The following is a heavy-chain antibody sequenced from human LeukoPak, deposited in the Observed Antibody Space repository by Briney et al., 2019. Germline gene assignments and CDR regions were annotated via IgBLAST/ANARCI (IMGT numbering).Heavy chain of an antibody. CDR3: TTFDYAAFLI. CDR2: VSSSSSYI. J-gene: IGHJ3*02. D-gene: IGHD4/OR15-4a*01. CDR1: GFTFSSYS. Sequence: GGSLRLSCAASGFTFSSYSMNWVRQAPGKGLEWVSSVSSSSSYIYYADSVKGRFTISRDNAKNSLYLQVNSLRAEDTAVYYCTTFDYAAFLIWGQGTMVTVSS. V-gene: IGHV3-21*01.